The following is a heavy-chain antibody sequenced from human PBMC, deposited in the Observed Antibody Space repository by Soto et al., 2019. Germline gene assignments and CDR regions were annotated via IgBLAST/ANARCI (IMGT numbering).Heavy chain of an antibody. V-gene: IGHV1-18*01. Sequence: ASVKVSCKASGYTFTSYGISWVRQALGQGLEWMGWINAYNGNTNYAQNLQGRLTLTTDTSTTTAYMELRSLRSNATAIYYCAMVDVYVTPSPQDVWGQGTTVTSP. CDR1: GYTFTSYG. CDR2: INAYNGNT. D-gene: IGHD3-16*01. CDR3: AMVDVYVTPSPQDV. J-gene: IGHJ6*02.